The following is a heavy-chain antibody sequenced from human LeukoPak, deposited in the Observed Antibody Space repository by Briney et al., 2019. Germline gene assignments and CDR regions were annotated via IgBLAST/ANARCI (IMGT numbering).Heavy chain of an antibody. CDR3: AKPTVGATTYYFDY. CDR1: GFTFSSYG. Sequence: PGRSLRLSCAASGFTFSSYGMHWVRQAPGKGLERVAVISYDGSNKYYADSVKGRFTISRDSSKNTLYLQMNSLRAEDTAVYYCAKPTVGATTYYFDYWGQGTLVTVSS. J-gene: IGHJ4*02. D-gene: IGHD1-26*01. V-gene: IGHV3-30*18. CDR2: ISYDGSNK.